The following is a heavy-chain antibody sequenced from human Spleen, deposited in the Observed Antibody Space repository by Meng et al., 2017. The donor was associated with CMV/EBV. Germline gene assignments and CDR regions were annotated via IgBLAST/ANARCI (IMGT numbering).Heavy chain of an antibody. CDR3: ARGGTVVIPLDY. CDR1: GGSFSGYK. J-gene: IGHJ4*02. Sequence: SQTLSLTCAVYGGSFSGYKWSWIRQPPGKGLEWIGEINHGGTTNYNPSLKSRVTISVDTSKKWFSLRLNSVTAADTAVYYCARGGTVVIPLDYWGQGTLVTVSS. CDR2: INHGGTT. D-gene: IGHD4-23*01. V-gene: IGHV4-34*01.